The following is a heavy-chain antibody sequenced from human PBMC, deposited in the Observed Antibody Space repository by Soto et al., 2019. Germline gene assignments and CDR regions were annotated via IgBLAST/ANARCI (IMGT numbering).Heavy chain of an antibody. D-gene: IGHD3-22*01. CDR2: INHSGST. CDR1: GGSFSGYY. J-gene: IGHJ4*02. CDR3: ARGASSGYYYRRPFDY. Sequence: SETLSLTCAVYGGSFSGYYWRWIRQPPGKGREWIGEINHSGSTNYNPSLKSRVTISVDTSKNQFSLKLSSVTAADTAVYYCARGASSGYYYRRPFDYWGQGTLVTVSS. V-gene: IGHV4-34*01.